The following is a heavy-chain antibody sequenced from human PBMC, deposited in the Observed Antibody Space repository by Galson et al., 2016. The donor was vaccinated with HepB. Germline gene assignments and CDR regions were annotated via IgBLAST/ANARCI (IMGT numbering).Heavy chain of an antibody. CDR3: ARSDSGTYEDC. CDR2: IHYSGST. J-gene: IGHJ4*02. Sequence: TLSLTCTVFGGSIKSGASYWSWIRQHPGKGLEWIGYIHYSGSTFCNPSLQSRLTISLDTSKSQFSLNLTSVTAADTAGYYCARSDSGTYEDCWGQGTLVTVSS. D-gene: IGHD1-26*01. CDR1: GGSIKSGASY. V-gene: IGHV4-31*03.